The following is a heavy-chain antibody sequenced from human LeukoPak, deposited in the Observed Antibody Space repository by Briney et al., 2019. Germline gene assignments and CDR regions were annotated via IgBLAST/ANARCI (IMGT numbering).Heavy chain of an antibody. V-gene: IGHV3-30*18. CDR2: ISRDGSKK. D-gene: IGHD5/OR15-5a*01. CDR1: GSTFSNYA. Sequence: GGSLRLSCAAFGSTFSNYAMYWVRQAPGKGLEWVAVISRDGSKKYYADSVKGRFTISRDNSKNTLHLQMDSLRAEDTAVYYCAKDRIRVYTLDYNYGLDVWGQRTAVTVSS. J-gene: IGHJ6*02. CDR3: AKDRIRVYTLDYNYGLDV.